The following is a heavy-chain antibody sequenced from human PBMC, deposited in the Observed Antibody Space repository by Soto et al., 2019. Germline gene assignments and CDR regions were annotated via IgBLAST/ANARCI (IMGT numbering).Heavy chain of an antibody. CDR2: MYHSGSP. CDR1: GGLISGGGYF. J-gene: IGHJ1*01. CDR3: AREGHKGYFEIEP. Sequence: SETLSLTCAVSGGLISGGGYFWTWIRQPPGKGLEWIGYMYHSGSPLYNPSLKSRATISIDLSKNQFSLNLASVTAADTAVYYCAREGHKGYFEIEPWGQRTLVTVSS. D-gene: IGHD1-26*01. V-gene: IGHV4-30-2*01.